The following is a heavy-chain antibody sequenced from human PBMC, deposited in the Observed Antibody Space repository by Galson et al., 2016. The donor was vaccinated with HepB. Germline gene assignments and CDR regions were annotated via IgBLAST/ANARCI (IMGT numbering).Heavy chain of an antibody. CDR1: GFTFSTRW. Sequence: SLRLSCAASGFTFSTRWMSWVRQAPGKGLEWVANINADGREKYYVDSVKGRFTISRDNAKNSVYLQMNSLRAEDTAVYYCARLSRPYGMDVWGHGTTVTVSS. V-gene: IGHV3-7*01. CDR2: INADGREK. J-gene: IGHJ6*02. D-gene: IGHD6-13*01. CDR3: ARLSRPYGMDV.